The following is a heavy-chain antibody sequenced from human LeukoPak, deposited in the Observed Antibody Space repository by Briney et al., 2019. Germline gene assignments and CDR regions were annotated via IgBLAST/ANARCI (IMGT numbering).Heavy chain of an antibody. CDR1: GGSINNYY. V-gene: IGHV4-59*01. J-gene: IGHJ4*02. CDR3: ARGGDYGDLRYFDY. D-gene: IGHD4-17*01. Sequence: SETLSLTCTVSGGSINNYYWSWIRQPPGKGLEWMGYIYYRGSTNYNPSLKSRVTFSVDTSNNQFSLKLNSVTAAGTAVYYCARGGDYGDLRYFDYWGQGTLVTVSS. CDR2: IYYRGST.